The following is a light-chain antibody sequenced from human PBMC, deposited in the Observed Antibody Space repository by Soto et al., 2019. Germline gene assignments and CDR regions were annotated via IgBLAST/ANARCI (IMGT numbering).Light chain of an antibody. CDR1: PSVSSSY. CDR2: GSS. Sequence: EILLTQSPGSLSLSPGERATLSCRASPSVSSSYLAWYQQKPGQAPRLLLYGSSRRATGIPDMFSGGGSGPDFTIPISRLEPEDCAVYYCQHYGDAPYTFGQGTKLEIK. J-gene: IGKJ2*01. V-gene: IGKV3-20*01. CDR3: QHYGDAPYT.